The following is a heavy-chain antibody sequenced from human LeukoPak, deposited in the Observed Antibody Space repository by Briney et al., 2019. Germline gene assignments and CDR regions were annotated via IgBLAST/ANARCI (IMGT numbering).Heavy chain of an antibody. CDR3: SRHEGYCISISCSDTFDI. CDR2: IYTSDSDN. J-gene: IGHJ3*02. Sequence: GESLEISCQGSGYPFIGNWFGWAGQLHGKGLEWMGIIYTSDSDNRYRTPLQGEVTISADKSIRLGYLQWSGLKASDTAMYYYSRHEGYCISISCSDTFDIWGQGTMVTVSS. CDR1: GYPFIGNW. V-gene: IGHV5-51*01. D-gene: IGHD2-2*01.